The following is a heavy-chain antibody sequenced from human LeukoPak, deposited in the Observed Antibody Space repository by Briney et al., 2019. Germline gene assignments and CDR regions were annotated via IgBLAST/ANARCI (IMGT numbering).Heavy chain of an antibody. Sequence: SETLSLTCTVSGGSISSYYWSWIRQPPGKGLEWIGEINHSGSTNYNPSLKSRVTISVDTSKNQFSLKLSSVTAADTAVYYCASADTIFGVVIDYWGQGTLVTVSS. V-gene: IGHV4-34*01. CDR2: INHSGST. D-gene: IGHD3-3*01. CDR3: ASADTIFGVVIDY. J-gene: IGHJ4*02. CDR1: GGSISSYY.